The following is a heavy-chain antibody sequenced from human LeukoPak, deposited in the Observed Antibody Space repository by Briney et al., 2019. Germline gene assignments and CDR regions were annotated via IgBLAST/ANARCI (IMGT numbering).Heavy chain of an antibody. D-gene: IGHD3-3*01. V-gene: IGHV1-2*02. CDR3: ASQSRIITIFGVVMTAHAFDI. J-gene: IGHJ3*02. CDR2: INPNSGGT. CDR1: GYTFTGYY. Sequence: ASVKVSCKASGYTFTGYYMHWVRQAPGQGLEWMGWINPNSGGTNYAQKFQGRVTMTRDTSISTAYMELSRLRSDDTAAYYCASQSRIITIFGVVMTAHAFDIWGQGTMVTVSS.